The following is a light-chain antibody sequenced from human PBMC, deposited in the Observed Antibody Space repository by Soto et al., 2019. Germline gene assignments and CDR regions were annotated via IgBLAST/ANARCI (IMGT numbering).Light chain of an antibody. V-gene: IGKV3-11*01. Sequence: EIVLTQSPATLSLSPGERATLSCRASQSVSSYLAWYQQKPGQAPRLLIYDASNRATGIPARLSGSGSGTDFTLTISSLEPEDFAVYYCQQRSNWPITCGQGTRLEIK. CDR3: QQRSNWPIT. J-gene: IGKJ5*01. CDR2: DAS. CDR1: QSVSSY.